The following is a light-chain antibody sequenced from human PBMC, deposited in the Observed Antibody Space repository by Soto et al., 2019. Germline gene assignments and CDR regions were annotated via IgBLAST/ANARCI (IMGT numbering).Light chain of an antibody. J-gene: IGKJ1*01. CDR2: SAS. Sequence: DIQMTQSPSSLSASVGDRVIITCRASQSIRTYLNWYQQKPGKAPNLLIYSASTLQSGVPSRFSGSGSGTDVTLTINSLHPEDFATYYCQHFYNVPRTFCQGTKVEI. CDR3: QHFYNVPRT. V-gene: IGKV1-39*01. CDR1: QSIRTY.